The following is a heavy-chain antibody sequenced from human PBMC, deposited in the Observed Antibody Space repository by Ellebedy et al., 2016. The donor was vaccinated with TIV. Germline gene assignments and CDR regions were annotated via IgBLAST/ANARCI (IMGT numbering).Heavy chain of an antibody. Sequence: GESLKISXAASGFTFSSYGMHWVRQAPGKGLEWVAVISYDGSNKYYADSVKGRFTISRDNSKNTLYLQMNSLRAEDTAVYYCAKDRGSGSYCDYWGQGTLVTVSS. CDR1: GFTFSSYG. CDR3: AKDRGSGSYCDY. V-gene: IGHV3-30*18. CDR2: ISYDGSNK. D-gene: IGHD3-10*01. J-gene: IGHJ4*02.